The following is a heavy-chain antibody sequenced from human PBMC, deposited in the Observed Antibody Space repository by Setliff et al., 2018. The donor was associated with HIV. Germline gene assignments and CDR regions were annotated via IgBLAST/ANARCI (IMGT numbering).Heavy chain of an antibody. CDR1: GYMFIAYG. CDR2: IGPYNGRT. J-gene: IGHJ3*01. CDR3: ARDDRGYNYAEAFDV. D-gene: IGHD3-22*01. Sequence: GASVKVSCKTSGYMFIAYGMRWVRRAPGQGLEWMGWIGPYNGRTEYAQEFQGRVSLTIDTSASTAYMELRSLRSDDTAVYYCARDDRGYNYAEAFDVWGQGTMVTVSS. V-gene: IGHV1-18*01.